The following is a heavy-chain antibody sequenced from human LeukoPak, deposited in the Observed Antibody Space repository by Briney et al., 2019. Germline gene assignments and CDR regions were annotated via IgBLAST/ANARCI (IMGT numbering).Heavy chain of an antibody. CDR3: AKGGGYNLLWDY. CDR2: ISGSGGST. Sequence: PGGSLRLSCAASGFTLSSFRMSWVRQAPGKGLEWVSAISGSGGSTYFADSVKGRFTISRDNSKKTLYLQMNSLRAEDTAVYYCAKGGGYNLLWDYWGQGTLVTVSS. CDR1: GFTLSSFR. J-gene: IGHJ4*02. V-gene: IGHV3-23*01. D-gene: IGHD5-24*01.